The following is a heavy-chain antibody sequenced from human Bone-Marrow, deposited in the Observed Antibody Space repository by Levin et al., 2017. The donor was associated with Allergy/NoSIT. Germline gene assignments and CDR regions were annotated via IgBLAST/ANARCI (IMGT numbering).Heavy chain of an antibody. J-gene: IGHJ4*02. V-gene: IGHV4-59*12. D-gene: IGHD3-16*01. CDR1: GGSITSYY. Sequence: PSETLSLTCTVSGGSITSYYWSWIRQPPGGGLEWLGSVYYSGSTNYNPSLKSRVTISVDSSKKQFSLRLNSVTAADTAVYFCARGIFGDVLQWGQGTLVTVSS. CDR2: VYYSGST. CDR3: ARGIFGDVLQ.